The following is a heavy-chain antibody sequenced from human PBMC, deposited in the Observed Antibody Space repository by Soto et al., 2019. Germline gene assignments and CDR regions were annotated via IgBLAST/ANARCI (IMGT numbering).Heavy chain of an antibody. Sequence: PSETLSLTCTVSGGSISSGDYYWSWIRQPPGKGLEWIGYIYYSGSTYYNPSLKSRVTISVDTSKNQFSLKLSSVTAADTAVYYCARERVGHWFDPWGQGTLVTVPQ. CDR1: GGSISSGDYY. D-gene: IGHD1-26*01. J-gene: IGHJ5*02. CDR2: IYYSGST. CDR3: ARERVGHWFDP. V-gene: IGHV4-30-4*02.